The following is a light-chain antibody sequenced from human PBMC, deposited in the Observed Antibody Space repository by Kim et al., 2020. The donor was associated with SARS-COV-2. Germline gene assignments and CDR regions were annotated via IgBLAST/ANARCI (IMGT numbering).Light chain of an antibody. CDR3: QQFDNLSLT. J-gene: IGKJ4*01. Sequence: ASVGDRVTITCQASRDISNNLNGYQQKPGKAPKGLIYDASNVQTGVPSRFSGSGSGTDFTFTITSLQPEDVATYYCQQFDNLSLTFGGGTKVDIK. V-gene: IGKV1-33*01. CDR1: RDISNN. CDR2: DAS.